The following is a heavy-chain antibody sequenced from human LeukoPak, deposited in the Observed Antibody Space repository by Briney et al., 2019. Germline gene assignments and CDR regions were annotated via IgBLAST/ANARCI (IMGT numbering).Heavy chain of an antibody. CDR3: ARVKGIAVAGTSY. D-gene: IGHD6-19*01. V-gene: IGHV1-2*02. J-gene: IGHJ4*02. CDR2: INPNSGDT. CDR1: GYTFTGYY. Sequence: GASVKVSCKASGYTFTGYYMHWVRQAPGQGLEWMGWINPNSGDTNYAQKFQGRVTVTRDTSISTAYMELSRLRSDDTAVYYCARVKGIAVAGTSYWGQGTLVTVSS.